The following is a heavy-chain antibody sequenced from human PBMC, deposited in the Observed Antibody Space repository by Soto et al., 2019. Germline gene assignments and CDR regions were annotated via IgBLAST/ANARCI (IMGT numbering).Heavy chain of an antibody. V-gene: IGHV4-34*01. CDR1: GGSFSGYY. Sequence: QVQLQQWGAGLLKPSETLSLTCAVYGGSFSGYYWSWIRQPPGKGLEWIGEINHSGSTNYNPSLKSRVTISVDTPKTQFSLNLRSVTAADTAVYYCARAPLYYYDSRGYYRHFDYWGQGTLVTVSS. CDR2: INHSGST. D-gene: IGHD3-22*01. CDR3: ARAPLYYYDSRGYYRHFDY. J-gene: IGHJ4*02.